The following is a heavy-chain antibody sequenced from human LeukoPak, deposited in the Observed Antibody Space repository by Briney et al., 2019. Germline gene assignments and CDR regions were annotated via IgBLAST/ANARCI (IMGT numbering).Heavy chain of an antibody. D-gene: IGHD3-10*01. CDR1: RFTFSSYS. CDR2: ISSSSSKI. CDR3: AKDPMAGARVFDY. J-gene: IGHJ4*02. V-gene: IGHV3-48*01. Sequence: PGGSLRLSCAASRFTFSSYSMNWVRQAPGKGLEWVSFISSSSSKIDYADSVRGRFTISRDNAKNSLYLQMNTLRAEDTAVYYCAKDPMAGARVFDYWGQGTLVTVSS.